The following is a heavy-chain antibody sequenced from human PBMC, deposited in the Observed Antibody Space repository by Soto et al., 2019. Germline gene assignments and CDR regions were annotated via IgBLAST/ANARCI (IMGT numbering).Heavy chain of an antibody. Sequence: SDTLSLTCTVSGGSISSYYWSWIRQPPGKGLEWIGYIYYSGSTNYNPSLKSRVTISVDTSKNQFSLKLSSVTAADTAVYYCARLSPSQLPLWGQGTLVTVSS. J-gene: IGHJ4*02. V-gene: IGHV4-59*08. CDR3: ARLSPSQLPL. D-gene: IGHD2-2*01. CDR1: GGSISSYY. CDR2: IYYSGST.